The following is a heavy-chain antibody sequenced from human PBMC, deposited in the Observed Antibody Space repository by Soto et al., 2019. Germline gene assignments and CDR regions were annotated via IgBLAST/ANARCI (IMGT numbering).Heavy chain of an antibody. CDR2: LSWRGDML. Sequence: GGSLRLSCAASGFGLDEAAMHWVRQAPGKRLEWVSGLSWRGDMLRYADSVKGRFTLSRDNGKNSLYLQSNSLRTEDPALYYCVQDWLCEPYCKFNNCGQGALVTVSS. J-gene: IGHJ4*02. D-gene: IGHD2-2*01. CDR1: GFGLDEAA. CDR3: VQDWLCEPYCKFNN. V-gene: IGHV3-9*01.